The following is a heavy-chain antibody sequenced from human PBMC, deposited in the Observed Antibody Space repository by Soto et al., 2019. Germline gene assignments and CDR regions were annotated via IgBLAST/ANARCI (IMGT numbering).Heavy chain of an antibody. D-gene: IGHD2-8*01. CDR1: GGSARNSSYY. CDR2: VYYRGRS. CDR3: VSQRASVLTQAYFDY. V-gene: IGHV4-39*01. J-gene: IGHJ4*02. Sequence: SETLSRTCTVSGGSARNSSYYWGWIRESPGKGLEWIGSVYYRGRSYSKSSVKSRVTISVDTSKNQFSLNLNSVTASDTAVYYCVSQRASVLTQAYFDYWGQGALVTVSS.